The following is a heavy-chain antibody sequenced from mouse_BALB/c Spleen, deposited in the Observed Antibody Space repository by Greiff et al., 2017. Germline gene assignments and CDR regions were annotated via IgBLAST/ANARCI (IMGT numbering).Heavy chain of an antibody. CDR3: TITTVVAKGYFDY. J-gene: IGHJ2*01. D-gene: IGHD1-1*01. CDR2: IDPSDSYT. Sequence: QVQLQQPGAELVKPGASVKLSCKASGYTFTSYWMHWVKQRPGQGLEWIGEIDPSDSYTNYNQKFKGKATLTVDKSSSTAYMQLSSLTSEDSAVYYCTITTVVAKGYFDYWGQGTTLTVSS. V-gene: IGHV1-69*02. CDR1: GYTFTSYW.